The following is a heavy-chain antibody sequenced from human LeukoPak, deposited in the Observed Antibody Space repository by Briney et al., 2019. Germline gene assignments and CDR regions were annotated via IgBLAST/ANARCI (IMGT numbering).Heavy chain of an antibody. Sequence: GGSVRLSCAASGFTFSSYAMSWVRQAPGKGLEWVSGISGSGDSTYYADSVKGRFTISRDNSKNTLYLQMNSLRAEDTAVYYCARRSGIAVAGAFDYWGQGTLVTVSS. CDR1: GFTFSSYA. J-gene: IGHJ4*02. D-gene: IGHD6-19*01. V-gene: IGHV3-23*01. CDR2: ISGSGDST. CDR3: ARRSGIAVAGAFDY.